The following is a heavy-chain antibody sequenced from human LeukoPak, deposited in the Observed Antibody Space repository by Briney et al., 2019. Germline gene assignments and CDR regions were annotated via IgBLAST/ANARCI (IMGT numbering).Heavy chain of an antibody. CDR2: IYYSGST. CDR3: ASRRDGYNYLNYFDY. D-gene: IGHD5-24*01. J-gene: IGHJ4*02. CDR1: GGSISSYY. V-gene: IGHV4-59*01. Sequence: SETLSLTCTVSGGSISSYYWSWIRQPPGKGLEWIGYIYYSGSTNYNPSLKSRVTISVDTSKNQFSLKLSSVTAADTAVYYCASRRDGYNYLNYFDYWGQGTLVTVSS.